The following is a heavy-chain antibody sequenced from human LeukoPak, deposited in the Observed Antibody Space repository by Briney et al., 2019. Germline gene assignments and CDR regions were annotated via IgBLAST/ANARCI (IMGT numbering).Heavy chain of an antibody. J-gene: IGHJ5*02. CDR1: GGSISSYY. CDR3: ARARYNWFDP. V-gene: IGHV4-59*01. CDR2: IYYSGST. Sequence: SETLSLTCTVSGGSISSYYWSWIRQPPGKGLEWIGYIYYSGSTNYNPSLKSRVTISVDTSKNQFSLALSSVTAADTAVYYCARARYNWFDPWGQGTLVTVS.